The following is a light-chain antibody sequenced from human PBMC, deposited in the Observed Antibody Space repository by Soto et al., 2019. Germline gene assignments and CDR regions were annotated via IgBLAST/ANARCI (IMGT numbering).Light chain of an antibody. CDR3: QKYNNAPPT. CDR2: AAS. J-gene: IGKJ1*01. CDR1: QGISNY. Sequence: DIQMTQSPSSLSASVGDTVTITCRASQGISNYLAWYQQKPGQVPNLLIYAASTLQSGVPSRFSGSGSGTDFTLPISSLRPEDVATYYCQKYNNAPPTFGQGTKVEI. V-gene: IGKV1-27*01.